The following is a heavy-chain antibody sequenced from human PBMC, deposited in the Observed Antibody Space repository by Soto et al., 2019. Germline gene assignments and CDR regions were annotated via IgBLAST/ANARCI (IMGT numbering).Heavy chain of an antibody. CDR2: IIPILGIA. V-gene: IGHV1-69*02. J-gene: IGHJ3*02. D-gene: IGHD6-19*01. Sequence: ASVNVSCKASGGTFSIYTISWVRQAPGQGLEWMGRIIPILGIANYAQKFQGRVTITADKSTSTAYMELSSLRSEDTAVYYCARALGIAVADDAFDIWGQGTMVTVSS. CDR1: GGTFSIYT. CDR3: ARALGIAVADDAFDI.